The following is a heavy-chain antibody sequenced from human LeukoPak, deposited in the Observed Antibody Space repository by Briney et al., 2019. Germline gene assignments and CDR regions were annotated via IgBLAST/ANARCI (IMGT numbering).Heavy chain of an antibody. V-gene: IGHV3-23*01. CDR1: GFTFRDSA. CDR2: IRYSGGNA. J-gene: IGHJ3*01. Sequence: GGSLRLSCAASGFTFRDSAMTWVRHVPGKGLEWVSLIRYSGGNAYYADPVKGRFTISRDNSENTLSLQMNSLRVEDTARYYCAKDIQLSTWGLGTMVTVSS. CDR3: AKDIQLST. D-gene: IGHD3-16*02.